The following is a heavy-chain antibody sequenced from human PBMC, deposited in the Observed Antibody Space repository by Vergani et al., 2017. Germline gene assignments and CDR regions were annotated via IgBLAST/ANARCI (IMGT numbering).Heavy chain of an antibody. J-gene: IGHJ6*02. CDR3: ARDSRALSIVVVPAAHPMDV. V-gene: IGHV1-69*12. CDR2: IIPIFGTA. CDR1: GGTFSSYA. Sequence: QVQLVQSGAEVKKPGSSVKVSCKASGGTFSSYAISWVRQAPGQGLEWMGGIIPIFGTANYAQKFQGRVTITADESTSTAYMELSSLRSEDTAVSYCARDSRALSIVVVPAAHPMDVWGQGTTVTVSS. D-gene: IGHD2-2*01.